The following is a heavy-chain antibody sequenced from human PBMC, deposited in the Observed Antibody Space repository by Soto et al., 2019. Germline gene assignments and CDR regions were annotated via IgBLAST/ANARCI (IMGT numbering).Heavy chain of an antibody. Sequence: QVQLVQSGAEVKKPGASVKVSCKASGYTFTSYGISWVRQAPGQGLEWMGWISAYNGNTNYAQKLQGRVTMTTDTSTSTAYMELRSLRSDATAVYYCARAYCGGDCYREDWFDPWGQGTLVTVSS. CDR2: ISAYNGNT. V-gene: IGHV1-18*01. J-gene: IGHJ5*02. D-gene: IGHD2-21*02. CDR1: GYTFTSYG. CDR3: ARAYCGGDCYREDWFDP.